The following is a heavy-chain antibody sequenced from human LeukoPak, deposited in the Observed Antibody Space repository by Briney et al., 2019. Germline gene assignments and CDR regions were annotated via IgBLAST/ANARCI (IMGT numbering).Heavy chain of an antibody. CDR2: ISWNSGSI. Sequence: GGSLRLSCAASGFTFDDYAMHWVRQAPGKGLEWVSGISWNSGSIGYADSVKGRFTISRDNAKNSLYLQMNSLRAEDTALYYCAKTYGDYASGAFDIWGQGTMVTVSS. CDR3: AKTYGDYASGAFDI. J-gene: IGHJ3*02. D-gene: IGHD4-17*01. V-gene: IGHV3-9*01. CDR1: GFTFDDYA.